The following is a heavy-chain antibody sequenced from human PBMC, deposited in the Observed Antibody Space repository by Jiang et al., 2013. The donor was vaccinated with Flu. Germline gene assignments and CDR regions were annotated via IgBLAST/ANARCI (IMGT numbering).Heavy chain of an antibody. CDR3: ARENTVLPYGMDV. J-gene: IGHJ6*02. D-gene: IGHD4-17*01. Sequence: SGAEVKKPGSSVKVSCKASGGTFSSYAISWVRQAPGQGLEWMGRIIPILGIANYAQKFQGRVTITADKSTSTAYMELSSLRSEDTAVYYCARENTVLPYGMDVWGQGTTVTVSS. V-gene: IGHV1-69*04. CDR2: IIPILGIA. CDR1: GGTFSSYA.